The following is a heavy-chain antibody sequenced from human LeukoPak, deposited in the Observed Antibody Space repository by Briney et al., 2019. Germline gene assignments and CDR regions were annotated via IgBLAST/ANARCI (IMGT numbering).Heavy chain of an antibody. Sequence: SQTLSLTCAISGDSVSSNSAAWNWIRQSPSRGLEWLRRTYYRSKWYNDYALSVESRMTINPDTSKNQFSLQLNSVTPEDTAVYYCAREVVAGDDAFDIWGQGTMVTVSS. D-gene: IGHD2-15*01. V-gene: IGHV6-1*01. CDR1: GDSVSSNSAA. CDR3: AREVVAGDDAFDI. CDR2: TYYRSKWYN. J-gene: IGHJ3*02.